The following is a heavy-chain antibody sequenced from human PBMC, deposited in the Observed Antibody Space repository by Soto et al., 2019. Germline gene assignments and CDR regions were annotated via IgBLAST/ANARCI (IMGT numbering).Heavy chain of an antibody. CDR1: GGTFSSYA. V-gene: IGHV1-69*13. CDR2: IIPIFGTA. D-gene: IGHD1-26*01. J-gene: IGHJ6*02. Sequence: SVKVSCKASGGTFSSYAISWVRQAPGQGLEWMGGIIPIFGTANYAQKFQGRVTITADESTSTAYMELSSLRSEDTAVYYCARDLYSGSYYAISSYYYGMDVWGQGTTVTVSS. CDR3: ARDLYSGSYYAISSYYYGMDV.